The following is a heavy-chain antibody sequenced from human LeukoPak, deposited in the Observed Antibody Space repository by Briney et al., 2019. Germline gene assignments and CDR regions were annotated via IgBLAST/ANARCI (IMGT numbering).Heavy chain of an antibody. D-gene: IGHD3-10*01. V-gene: IGHV4-34*01. CDR2: IYHSGST. CDR3: ARGNDHGSGSYQYYFDY. J-gene: IGHJ4*02. Sequence: SETLSLTCAVYGGSFSGYYWSWIRQPPGKGLEWIGEIYHSGSTNYNPSLKSRVTISVDKSKNQFSLKLSSVTAADTAVYYCARGNDHGSGSYQYYFDYWGQGTLVTVSS. CDR1: GGSFSGYY.